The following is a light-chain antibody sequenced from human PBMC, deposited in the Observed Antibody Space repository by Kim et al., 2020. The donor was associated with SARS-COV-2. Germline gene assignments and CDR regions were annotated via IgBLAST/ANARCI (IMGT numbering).Light chain of an antibody. CDR1: SGSIASNY. CDR2: EDD. V-gene: IGLV6-57*02. J-gene: IGLJ3*02. CDR3: LSYDSSNQGV. Sequence: NFMLTQPHSVSESPGKTVTISCTGSSGSIASNYVQWYQQRPGSAPTLLIYEDDQRPSGVPDRFSGSIDSSSNSASLTISGLKTEDEADYYCLSYDSSNQGVFGGGTQLTVL.